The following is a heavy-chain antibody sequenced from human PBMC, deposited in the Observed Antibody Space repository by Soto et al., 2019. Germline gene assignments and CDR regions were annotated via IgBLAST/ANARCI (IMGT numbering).Heavy chain of an antibody. J-gene: IGHJ3*02. CDR1: GFTFSSYA. V-gene: IGHV3-30-3*01. D-gene: IGHD3-16*01. Sequence: ESGGGVVQPGRSLRLSCAASGFTFSSYAMHWVRQAPGKGLEWVAVISYDGSNKYYADSVKGRFTISRDNSKNTLYLQMNSLRAEDTAVYYCARGGGAWPPNDAFDIWGQGTMVTVSS. CDR2: ISYDGSNK. CDR3: ARGGGAWPPNDAFDI.